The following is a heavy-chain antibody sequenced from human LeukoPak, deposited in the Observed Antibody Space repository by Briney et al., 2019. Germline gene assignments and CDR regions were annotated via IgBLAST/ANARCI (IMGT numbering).Heavy chain of an antibody. D-gene: IGHD2-15*01. J-gene: IGHJ3*02. CDR1: GFTFSDYD. V-gene: IGHV3-11*04. Sequence: AGGSLRLSCVASGFTFSDYDMSWFRQAPGKGLEWVSYIISIADTIYYADSVKGRFTISRDNAKNSLYLQMNSLRVEDTAVYYCARVPPRIRGGTFDIWGQGTMVTVSS. CDR2: IISIADTI. CDR3: ARVPPRIRGGTFDI.